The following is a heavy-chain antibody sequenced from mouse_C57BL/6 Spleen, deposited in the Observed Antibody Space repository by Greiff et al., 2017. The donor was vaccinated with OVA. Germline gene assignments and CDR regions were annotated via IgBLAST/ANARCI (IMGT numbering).Heavy chain of an antibody. CDR3: ARDDYDDYFDY. V-gene: IGHV5-4*01. CDR1: GFTFSSYA. Sequence: EVKVEESGGGLVKPGGSLKLSCAASGFTFSSYAMSWVRQTPEKRLEWVATISDGGSYTYYPDNVKGRFTISRDNAKNNLYLQMSHLKSEDTAMYYCARDDYDDYFDYWGQGTTLTVSS. D-gene: IGHD2-4*01. CDR2: ISDGGSYT. J-gene: IGHJ2*01.